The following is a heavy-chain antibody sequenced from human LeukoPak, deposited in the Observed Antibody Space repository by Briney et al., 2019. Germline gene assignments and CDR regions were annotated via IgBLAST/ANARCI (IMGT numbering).Heavy chain of an antibody. V-gene: IGHV3-23*01. CDR2: IDASGGAT. CDR3: AKGAARFDY. CDR1: GFTFSNYA. Sequence: PGESLRLSCAASGFTFSNYAMSWVRQAPGKGLEWVSSIDASGGATYYADSVKGRFTISRDNSKNTFYLQMNSLRAEDTAVYSCAKGAARFDYWGQGTLVTVSS. D-gene: IGHD6-6*01. J-gene: IGHJ4*02.